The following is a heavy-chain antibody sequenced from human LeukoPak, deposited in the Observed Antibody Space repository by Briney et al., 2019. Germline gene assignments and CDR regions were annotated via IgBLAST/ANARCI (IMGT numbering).Heavy chain of an antibody. CDR3: AKAGISMARGGYFDY. V-gene: IGHV3-23*01. D-gene: IGHD3-10*01. CDR2: ISDSGGST. J-gene: IGHJ4*02. Sequence: GGSLRLSCAVSGFTFSSYAMTWVRQAPGKGLEWVSGISDSGGSTDYADSVKGRFTISRDNSKNTLYLQMNSLRAEDTAVYYCAKAGISMARGGYFDYWGQGTLVTVSS. CDR1: GFTFSSYA.